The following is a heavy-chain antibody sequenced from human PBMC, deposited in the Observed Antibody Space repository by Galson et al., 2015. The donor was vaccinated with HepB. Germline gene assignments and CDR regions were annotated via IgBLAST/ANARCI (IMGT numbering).Heavy chain of an antibody. V-gene: IGHV1-8*01. CDR1: GYTFTSYD. CDR2: MNPNSGNT. CDR3: ARVESSGWYEG. Sequence: SVKVSCKASGYTFTSYDINWVRQATGQGHEWMGWMNPNSGNTGYAQKFQGRVTMTRNTSRSTAYMELSSLRPEDTAVYYCARVESSGWYEGWGQGTLVTVSS. J-gene: IGHJ4*02. D-gene: IGHD6-19*01.